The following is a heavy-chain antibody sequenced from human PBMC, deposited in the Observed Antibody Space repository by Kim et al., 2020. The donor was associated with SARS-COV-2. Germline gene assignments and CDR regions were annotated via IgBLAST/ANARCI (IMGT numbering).Heavy chain of an antibody. CDR2: ISYSGTS. D-gene: IGHD1-26*01. CDR1: GDSISSCYYF. J-gene: IGHJ5*01. Sequence: SETLSLTCTVSGDSISSCYYFWSWLRQHPGMGLEWFGYISYSGTSYSSQSIKSPVAVSTDTSTNQFSLSSRSATAADAATYYSETSPAAQLDSWGQGTLV. V-gene: IGHV4-31*08. CDR3: ETSPAAQLDS.